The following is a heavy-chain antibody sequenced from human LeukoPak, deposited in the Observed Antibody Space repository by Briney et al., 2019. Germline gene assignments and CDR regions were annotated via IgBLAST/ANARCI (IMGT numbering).Heavy chain of an antibody. CDR1: GYTFTSYG. V-gene: IGHV1-18*01. CDR2: ISAYNGNT. D-gene: IGHD1-1*01. J-gene: IGHJ4*02. Sequence: GASVKVSCKASGYTFTSYGISWVRQAPGQGLEWMGWISAYNGNTNYAQKFQGRVTITRDTSASTAYMELSSLRPEDTAVYYCARVQPSHARLEGPLDYWGQGTLVTVSS. CDR3: ARVQPSHARLEGPLDY.